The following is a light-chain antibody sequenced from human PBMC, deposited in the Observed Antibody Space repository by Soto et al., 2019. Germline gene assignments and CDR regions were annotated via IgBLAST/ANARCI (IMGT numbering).Light chain of an antibody. Sequence: DIQMTQSPSSLSASVGDRVTITCRASQSISSYLNWYQQKPGKAPKLLIYAASSLQSGVPSRFSGSGSGTDFTLTISSLQPEDFATYYCQQSYSTPQTFGQGTKAAI. CDR1: QSISSY. J-gene: IGKJ1*01. CDR3: QQSYSTPQT. V-gene: IGKV1-39*01. CDR2: AAS.